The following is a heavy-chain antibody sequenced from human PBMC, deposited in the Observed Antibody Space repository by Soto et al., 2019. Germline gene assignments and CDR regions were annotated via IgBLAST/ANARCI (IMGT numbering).Heavy chain of an antibody. Sequence: GGSLRLSCEASGFTFSTYDMHWVRQAPGKGLEWVSYISGTGSTKYFADSVKGRFTISRDNAKNSLYLHMNSLRAEDTALYYCAREWNTAYIDFWGQGTLVTVSS. V-gene: IGHV3-48*03. CDR3: AREWNTAYIDF. D-gene: IGHD3-16*01. CDR2: ISGTGSTK. CDR1: GFTFSTYD. J-gene: IGHJ4*02.